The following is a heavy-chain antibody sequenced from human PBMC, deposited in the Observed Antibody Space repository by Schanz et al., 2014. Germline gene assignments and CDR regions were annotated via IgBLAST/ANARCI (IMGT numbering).Heavy chain of an antibody. J-gene: IGHJ3*02. Sequence: QVQLVQSGAEVKQPGASVKVSCKASGYIFGSHGMTWVRQAPGQGPELMGWINAHTGNTQYAQKFQGRVNMTRDTVTTTVHLELTRLRTDDTAIYYCARVHIATYHYNSPGAFDIWGQGTRVTGSS. D-gene: IGHD3-10*01. CDR2: INAHTGNT. V-gene: IGHV1-18*01. CDR3: ARVHIATYHYNSPGAFDI. CDR1: GYIFGSHG.